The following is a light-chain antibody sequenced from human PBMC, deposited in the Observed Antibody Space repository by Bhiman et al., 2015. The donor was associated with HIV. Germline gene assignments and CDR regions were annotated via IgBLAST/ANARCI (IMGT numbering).Light chain of an antibody. CDR3: QMSDGRSDHPEV. CDR2: YDG. V-gene: IGLV3-21*04. Sequence: SYMLTQPPSVSVAPGKTATITCGGNDIGSKIVHWYQQKPGQAPLLVISYDGDRPSGIPERFSGSKSGNTATLTISRVEAGDEADYHCQMSDGRSDHPEVFGGGTKLTVL. J-gene: IGLJ2*01. CDR1: DIGSKI.